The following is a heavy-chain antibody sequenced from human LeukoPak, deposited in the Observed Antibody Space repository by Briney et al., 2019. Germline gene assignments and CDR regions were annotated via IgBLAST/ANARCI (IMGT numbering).Heavy chain of an antibody. V-gene: IGHV4-34*01. D-gene: IGHD3-16*01. CDR1: GGSFSGYY. CDR2: INHSGST. Sequence: PSETLSLTCALSGGSFSGYYWSWIRQPPGKGLEWIGEINHSGSTNYNPSLKSRVTISVDTSKNQFSLKLSSVAAAVTYVYYCARGRPIKQQLPGGMDVWGKGTTVTVSS. CDR3: ARGRPIKQQLPGGMDV. J-gene: IGHJ6*03.